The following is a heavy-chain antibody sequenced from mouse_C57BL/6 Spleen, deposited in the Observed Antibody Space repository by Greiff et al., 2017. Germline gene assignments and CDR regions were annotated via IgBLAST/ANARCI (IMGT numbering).Heavy chain of an antibody. D-gene: IGHD2-5*01. J-gene: IGHJ4*01. CDR3: ARTAYYSNYYAMDY. V-gene: IGHV2-2*01. CDR2: IWSGGST. Sequence: QVQLKESGPGLVQPSQSLSITCTVSGFSLTSYGVHWVRQSPGKGLEWLGVIWSGGSTDYNAAFISRLSISKDNSKSQVFFKMNSLQADDTAIYDCARTAYYSNYYAMDYWGQGTSVTVSS. CDR1: GFSLTSYG.